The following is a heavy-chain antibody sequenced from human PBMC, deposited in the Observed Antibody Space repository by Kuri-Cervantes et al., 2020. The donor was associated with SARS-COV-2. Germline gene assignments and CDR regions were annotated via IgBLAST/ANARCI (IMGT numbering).Heavy chain of an antibody. J-gene: IGHJ4*02. D-gene: IGHD2-21*01. Sequence: SETLSLTCTVSGDSISSGTYYWGWIRQPPGKGLEWIGTIYYSGTTYYNPSLKSRVTMSVDTSKNQFSLKVNSVTAADTALYYCAAVISVIGGVEDWGQGTLVTVSS. CDR3: AAVISVIGGVED. CDR2: IYYSGTT. CDR1: GDSISSGTYY. V-gene: IGHV4-39*07.